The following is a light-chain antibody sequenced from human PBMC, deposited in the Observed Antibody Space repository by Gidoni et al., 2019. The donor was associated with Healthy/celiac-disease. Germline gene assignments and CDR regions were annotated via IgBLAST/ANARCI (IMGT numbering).Light chain of an antibody. CDR1: SSDVGGYND. CDR3: SSYTSSSSVV. CDR2: EVS. V-gene: IGLV2-14*01. J-gene: IGLJ2*01. Sequence: QSALTQPASVSGSPGQSITISCTGTSSDVGGYNDVSWYQQHPGKAPKLMIYEVSNRPSGGSNRFSGSKSGNTASLTISGLQAEDEADYYCSSYTSSSSVVFGGGTKLTVL.